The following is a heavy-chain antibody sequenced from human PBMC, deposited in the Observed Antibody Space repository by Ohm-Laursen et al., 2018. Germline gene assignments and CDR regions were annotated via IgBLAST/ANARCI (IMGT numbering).Heavy chain of an antibody. CDR3: ARDSHMVRGVIKRFGLGY. Sequence: SLRLSCAASGFTLSNYWMSWVRQAPGKGLEWVAVIWYDGSNKYYADSVKGRFAISRDNSKNTLYLQMNSLRAEDTAVYYCARDSHMVRGVIKRFGLGYWGQGTLVTVSS. CDR1: GFTLSNYW. CDR2: IWYDGSNK. J-gene: IGHJ4*02. V-gene: IGHV3-33*08. D-gene: IGHD3-10*01.